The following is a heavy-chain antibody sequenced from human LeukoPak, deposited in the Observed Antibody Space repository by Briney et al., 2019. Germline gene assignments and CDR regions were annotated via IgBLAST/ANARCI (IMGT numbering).Heavy chain of an antibody. CDR3: AKESGYSSGWYYFDY. CDR1: GFTFSRYS. CDR2: ISSSSSTI. V-gene: IGHV3-48*01. D-gene: IGHD6-19*01. J-gene: IGHJ4*02. Sequence: GGSLRLSCAASGFTFSRYSMNWVRQAPGKGLEWVSYISSSSSTIYYADSVKGRFTISRDNAKNSLYLQMNSLRAEDTAVYYCAKESGYSSGWYYFDYWGQGTLVTVSS.